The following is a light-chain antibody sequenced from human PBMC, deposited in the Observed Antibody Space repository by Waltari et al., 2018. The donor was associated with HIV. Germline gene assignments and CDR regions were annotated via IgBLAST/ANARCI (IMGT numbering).Light chain of an antibody. Sequence: DIHMTQSPSSLSASVGDRVTITCRASQSISTYLNWYQQKRGKAPKLLIYTASSLQTGVPSRFSGSGSGTDFTLTINSLQPEDFATYYCQQSYTTPLTFGPGTKVDIK. CDR2: TAS. CDR1: QSISTY. V-gene: IGKV1-39*01. CDR3: QQSYTTPLT. J-gene: IGKJ3*01.